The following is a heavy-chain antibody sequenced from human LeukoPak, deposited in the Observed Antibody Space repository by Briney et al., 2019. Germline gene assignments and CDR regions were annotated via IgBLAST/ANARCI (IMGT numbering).Heavy chain of an antibody. J-gene: IGHJ4*02. Sequence: SVKLSCKASGGTFTSYAISWVRQAPGQGLEWMGGFIPIFGTANYAQKFQGRVTITADGSTSTAYMELSSLRSEDTAVYYCAIGERNVDTAMATPHWGQGTLVTVSS. V-gene: IGHV1-69*01. CDR2: FIPIFGTA. D-gene: IGHD5-18*01. CDR1: GGTFTSYA. CDR3: AIGERNVDTAMATPH.